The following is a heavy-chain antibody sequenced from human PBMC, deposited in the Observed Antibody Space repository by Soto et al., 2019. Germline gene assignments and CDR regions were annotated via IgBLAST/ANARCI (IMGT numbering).Heavy chain of an antibody. V-gene: IGHV3-30-3*01. Sequence: QVRPVESGGGVVQPGRSLRLSCTASGFSFSSYAMYWFRQPPGKGLEWVAVISHDGINKHYADSVKGRVTVSRDNSNHSLDLQLNSLRGEDTAMYYCARDMYSSDYFVKWFEPWGQGTLVTVSS. CDR3: ARDMYSSDYFVKWFEP. CDR1: GFSFSSYA. CDR2: ISHDGINK. J-gene: IGHJ5*02. D-gene: IGHD6-19*01.